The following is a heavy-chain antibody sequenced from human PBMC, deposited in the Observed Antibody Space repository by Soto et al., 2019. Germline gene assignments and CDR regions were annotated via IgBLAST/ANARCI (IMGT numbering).Heavy chain of an antibody. CDR3: ARDIACSSTSCYDTYYYMDV. CDR2: ISSSSSYI. D-gene: IGHD2-2*01. V-gene: IGHV3-21*01. CDR1: GFTFSSYS. J-gene: IGHJ6*03. Sequence: EVQLVESGGGLVKPGGSLRLSCAASGFTFSSYSMNWVRQAPGKGLEWVSSISSSSSYIYYADSVKGRFTISRDNAKNSLYLQMISLRAEDTAVYYCARDIACSSTSCYDTYYYMDVWGKGTTVTVSS.